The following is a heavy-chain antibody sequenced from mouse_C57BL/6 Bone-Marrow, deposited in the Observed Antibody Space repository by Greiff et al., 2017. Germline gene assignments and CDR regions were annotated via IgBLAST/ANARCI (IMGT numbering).Heavy chain of an antibody. CDR3: ARCGNYVGYYFDY. D-gene: IGHD2-1*01. V-gene: IGHV1-47*01. J-gene: IGHJ2*01. Sequence: QVQLQQSGAELVKPGASVKMSCKASGYNFTTYPIEWLKQTHGKSLEWIGNFHPYNDDTKSNAKFKGKATLHGEIASSTVYLELSQLTSEYSAVYSCARCGNYVGYYFDYWGQGTTLTVSS. CDR1: GYNFTTYP. CDR2: FHPYNDDT.